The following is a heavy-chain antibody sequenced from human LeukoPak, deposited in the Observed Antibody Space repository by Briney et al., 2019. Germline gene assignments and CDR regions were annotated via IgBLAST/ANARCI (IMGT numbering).Heavy chain of an antibody. CDR2: IKQDGSEK. J-gene: IGHJ5*02. V-gene: IGHV3-7*04. CDR1: GFTFSNYW. CDR3: ARDLRWAPDTWFGP. D-gene: IGHD2-21*01. Sequence: PGGSLRLSCAASGFTFSNYWMSWVRQAPGKRLEWVANIKQDGSEKYYVDSVKGRFTISRDNAKNSLDLQMNSLRVEDTAVYYCARDLRWAPDTWFGPWGQGTLVTVSS.